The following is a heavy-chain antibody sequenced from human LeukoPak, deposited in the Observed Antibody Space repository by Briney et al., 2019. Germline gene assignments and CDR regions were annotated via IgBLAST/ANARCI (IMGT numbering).Heavy chain of an antibody. CDR2: ISACNGNS. CDR3: ARGPGYRSGWYGVSGLDY. D-gene: IGHD6-19*01. J-gene: IGHJ4*02. Sequence: ASVTVSCKGSGYTFTSYGISWVRQAPGQGLEWMGWISACNGNSNYAQKLQGRVTMTTDTSTSTAYMELRSLRSDDTAVYYCARGPGYRSGWYGVSGLDYWGQGTLVTVSS. CDR1: GYTFTSYG. V-gene: IGHV1-18*01.